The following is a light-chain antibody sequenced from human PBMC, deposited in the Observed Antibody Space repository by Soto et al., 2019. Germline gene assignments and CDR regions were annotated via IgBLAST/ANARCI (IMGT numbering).Light chain of an antibody. CDR2: EVS. CDR1: SSDVGGYNY. Sequence: QSFRTQPASVSGSPGQSITISCTGTSSDVGGYNYVSWYQHHPGKAPKLLIYEVSYRPSGVSDRFSGSKSANTASLTISGLQAEDEADYYCSSYTSGSLRVFGTGTKVTVL. V-gene: IGLV2-14*01. J-gene: IGLJ1*01. CDR3: SSYTSGSLRV.